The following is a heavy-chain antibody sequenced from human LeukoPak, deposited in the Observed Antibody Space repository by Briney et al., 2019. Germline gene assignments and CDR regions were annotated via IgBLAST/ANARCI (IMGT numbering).Heavy chain of an antibody. V-gene: IGHV3-72*01. D-gene: IGHD6-25*01. J-gene: IGHJ4*02. CDR3: ATSNSNGLSLFDY. CDR1: GLTFSSHW. CDR2: IRNKVNSYTT. Sequence: GGSLRLSCAASGLTFSSHWMHWVRQAPGKGLEWVGRIRNKVNSYTTEYAASVKDRFTISRDDSKNSVWLQMNSLKTEDSAVYYCATSNSNGLSLFDYWGQGTLVTVSS.